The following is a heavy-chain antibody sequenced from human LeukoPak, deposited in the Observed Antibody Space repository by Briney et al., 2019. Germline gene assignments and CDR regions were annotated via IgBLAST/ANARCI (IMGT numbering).Heavy chain of an antibody. CDR3: ASLGFCSGGSCYSGTFDY. Sequence: SETLSLTCTVSGGSISSSSYYWGWIRQPPGKGLEWIGSIYYSGSTYYNPSLKSRVTISVDTSKNQFSLKLSSMTAADTAVYYCASLGFCSGGSCYSGTFDYWGQGTLVTVSS. CDR1: GGSISSSSYY. V-gene: IGHV4-39*07. D-gene: IGHD2-15*01. J-gene: IGHJ4*02. CDR2: IYYSGST.